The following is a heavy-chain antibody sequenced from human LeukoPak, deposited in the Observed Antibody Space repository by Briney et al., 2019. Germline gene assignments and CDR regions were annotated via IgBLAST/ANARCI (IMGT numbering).Heavy chain of an antibody. CDR3: ARDRAPEAFDI. Sequence: GGSLRLSCAASGFTFSSYSMNWVRQAPGKGLEWVSSISSSSSYIYYADSVKGRFTISRDNTKNSLYLQMNSLRAEDTAVYYCARDRAPEAFDIWGQGAMVTVAS. V-gene: IGHV3-21*01. CDR2: ISSSSSYI. J-gene: IGHJ3*02. CDR1: GFTFSSYS. D-gene: IGHD1-14*01.